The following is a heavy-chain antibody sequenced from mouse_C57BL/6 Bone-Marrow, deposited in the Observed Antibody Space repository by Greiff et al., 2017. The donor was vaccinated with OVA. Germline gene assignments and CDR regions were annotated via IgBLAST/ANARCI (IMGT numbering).Heavy chain of an antibody. Sequence: QVQLQQPGAELVRPGTSVKLSCKASGYTFTSYWMHWVKQRPGQGLEWIGVIDPSDSYTNYNPKFKGKATLTVDTSSSTAYMQLSSLTSGDSAVYYCARLDYYYGSSYDYWGQGTTLTVSS. CDR2: IDPSDSYT. J-gene: IGHJ2*01. CDR1: GYTFTSYW. CDR3: ARLDYYYGSSYDY. V-gene: IGHV1-59*01. D-gene: IGHD1-1*01.